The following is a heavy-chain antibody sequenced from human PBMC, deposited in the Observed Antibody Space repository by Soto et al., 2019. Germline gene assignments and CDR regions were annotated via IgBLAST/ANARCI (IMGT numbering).Heavy chain of an antibody. CDR3: AASGMGPARGLGAFDI. D-gene: IGHD3-10*01. CDR1: GFTFTSSA. CDR2: IVVGSGNT. Sequence: QMQLVQSGPEVKKPGTSVKVSCKASGFTFTSSAVQWVRQARGQRLEWIGWIVVGSGNTNYAQKFQERVTITRDMSTSTAYMELSSLGSEDTAVYYCAASGMGPARGLGAFDILGQGTMATVSS. V-gene: IGHV1-58*01. J-gene: IGHJ3*02.